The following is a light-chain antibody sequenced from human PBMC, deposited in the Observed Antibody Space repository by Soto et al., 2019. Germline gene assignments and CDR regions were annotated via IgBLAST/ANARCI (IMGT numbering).Light chain of an antibody. CDR1: ISDVGGYNY. V-gene: IGLV2-14*01. CDR3: SSYTGNNPTYV. CDR2: EVS. Sequence: QSPLTLPASVSGSPGQSITISCTGTISDVGGYNYVSWYQQHPGKAPKLMIYEVSNRPSGVSHRFSGSKSGNTASLTISGLQAEDEADYYCSSYTGNNPTYVFGTGTKVTV. J-gene: IGLJ1*01.